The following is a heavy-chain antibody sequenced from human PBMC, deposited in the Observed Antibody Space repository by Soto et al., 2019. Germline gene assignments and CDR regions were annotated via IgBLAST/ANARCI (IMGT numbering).Heavy chain of an antibody. CDR3: AKDLGYCISTSCYYYYGMDV. J-gene: IGHJ6*02. V-gene: IGHV3-30*18. D-gene: IGHD2-2*01. CDR2: ISYDGSNK. Sequence: QVQLVESGGGVVQPGRSLRLSCAASGFTFSSYGMHWVRQAPGKGLEWVAVISYDGSNKYYADSVKGRFTISRDNSKNTXYXXMNRLRAEDTAVYYCAKDLGYCISTSCYYYYGMDVWGQGTTVTVSS. CDR1: GFTFSSYG.